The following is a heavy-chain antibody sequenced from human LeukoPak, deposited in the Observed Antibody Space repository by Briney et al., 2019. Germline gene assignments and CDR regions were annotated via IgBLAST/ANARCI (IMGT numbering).Heavy chain of an antibody. CDR2: IYSSGST. CDR3: WSQTSDYFVL. J-gene: IGHJ4*02. Sequence: SETLSLTCTVSGCSISSTSYPWGWIRQPPGKGLEWIGSIYSSGSTYYNPSLKSRVTISVDTSKNQFSLKLSSVTAADKAVYYCWSQTSDYFVLWGQGTLVTVSS. V-gene: IGHV4-39*01. CDR1: GCSISSTSYP.